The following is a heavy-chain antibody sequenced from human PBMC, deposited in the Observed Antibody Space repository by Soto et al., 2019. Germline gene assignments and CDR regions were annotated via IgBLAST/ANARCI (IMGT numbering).Heavy chain of an antibody. J-gene: IGHJ4*02. Sequence: PGGSLRLSCAASGFTFSSYSMNWVRQAPGKGLEWVSSISSSSSYIYYADSVKGRFTISRDNAKNSLYLQMNSLRAEDTAVYYCARAQKERNIVVVVAAVWGQGTLVTVSS. V-gene: IGHV3-21*01. CDR1: GFTFSSYS. CDR3: ARAQKERNIVVVVAAV. CDR2: ISSSSSYI. D-gene: IGHD2-15*01.